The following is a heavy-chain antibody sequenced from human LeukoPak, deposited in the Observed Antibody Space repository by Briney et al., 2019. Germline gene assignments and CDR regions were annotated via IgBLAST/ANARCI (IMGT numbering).Heavy chain of an antibody. J-gene: IGHJ4*02. CDR3: ARDGPLAADCSSTSCYSIFDY. Sequence: GGSLRLSCIASGFAFNSYEMNWVRQAPGKGLEWVSYISRSGSIKHYADSVKGRFTISRDNAKNSLYLQMNSLRAEDTAVYYCARDGPLAADCSSTSCYSIFDYWGQGTLVTVSS. D-gene: IGHD2-2*01. V-gene: IGHV3-48*03. CDR2: ISRSGSIK. CDR1: GFAFNSYE.